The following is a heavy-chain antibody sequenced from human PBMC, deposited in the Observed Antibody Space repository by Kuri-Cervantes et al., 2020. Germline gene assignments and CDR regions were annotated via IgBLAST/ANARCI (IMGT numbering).Heavy chain of an antibody. V-gene: IGHV4-59*01. Sequence: ESLKISCTVSGGSISSYYWSWIRQPPGKGLEWIGYIYYSGSTNYNPSLKSRVTISVDTSKNQFSLKLSSVTAADTAVYYCARVAAAGNYWGQGTLVTVSS. J-gene: IGHJ4*02. CDR3: ARVAAAGNY. CDR2: IYYSGST. CDR1: GGSISSYY. D-gene: IGHD6-13*01.